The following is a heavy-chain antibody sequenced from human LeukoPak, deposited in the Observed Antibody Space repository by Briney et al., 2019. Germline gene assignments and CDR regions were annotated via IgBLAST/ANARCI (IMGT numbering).Heavy chain of an antibody. V-gene: IGHV3-30-3*01. D-gene: IGHD3-22*01. CDR1: GFTFSSYT. CDR3: ARAAGSGYFYYFDY. Sequence: GGSLRLSCAASGFTFSSYTMHWVRQAPGKGLEWVAAISYDGSNKYYADSVKGRFTISRDNSKNTLYLQMNSLRAEDTAVYYCARAAGSGYFYYFDYWGQGTLVTVSS. J-gene: IGHJ4*02. CDR2: ISYDGSNK.